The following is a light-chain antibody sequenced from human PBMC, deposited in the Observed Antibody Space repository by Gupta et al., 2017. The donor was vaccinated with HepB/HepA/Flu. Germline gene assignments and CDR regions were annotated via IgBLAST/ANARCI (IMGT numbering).Light chain of an antibody. V-gene: IGKV3-11*01. Sequence: EIVLTQFPATLSLSPGERVTLSCRASQSVSLSLAWYQQKPGQAPRLLVYDACTRDAGVPARFSGSGSGTDFTLTISRLEPEDFAVYYCQQRSNWPLVTFGQGTRLDIK. CDR1: QSVSLS. J-gene: IGKJ5*01. CDR3: QQRSNWPLVT. CDR2: DAC.